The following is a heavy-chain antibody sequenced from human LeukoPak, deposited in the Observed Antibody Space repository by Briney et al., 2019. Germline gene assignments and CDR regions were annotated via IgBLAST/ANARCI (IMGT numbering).Heavy chain of an antibody. CDR1: GFTFSNYA. D-gene: IGHD2-15*01. CDR3: AKVTSGGSCYQSDY. V-gene: IGHV3-23*01. Sequence: GGSLRLSCVASGFTFSNYAMSWVRQAPGKGLEWVSGISGSGGSPYYADSVKGRFTISRDNSKNTLYLQMNSLRAEDTAVYYCAKVTSGGSCYQSDYWGLGTLVTVSS. CDR2: ISGSGGSP. J-gene: IGHJ4*02.